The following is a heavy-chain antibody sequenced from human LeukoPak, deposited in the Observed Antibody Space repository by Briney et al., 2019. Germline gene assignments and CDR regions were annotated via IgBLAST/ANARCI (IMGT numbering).Heavy chain of an antibody. Sequence: GGSLRLSCAASGFTFSSYAMSWVRQAPGKGLEWVSAISGSGGSTYYADSVKGRFTISRDNSKNTLYLQMNSLRAEDTAVYYCAKHSLITMIVVVITGFDYWGQGTLVTVSS. CDR1: GFTFSSYA. V-gene: IGHV3-23*01. D-gene: IGHD3-22*01. CDR3: AKHSLITMIVVVITGFDY. J-gene: IGHJ4*02. CDR2: ISGSGGST.